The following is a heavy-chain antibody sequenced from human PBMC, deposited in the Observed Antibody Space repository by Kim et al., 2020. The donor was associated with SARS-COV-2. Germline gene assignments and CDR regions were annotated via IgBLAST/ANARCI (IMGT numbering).Heavy chain of an antibody. CDR1: GDSINKNNYY. V-gene: IGHV4-39*01. CDR3: ARHRGIAVTSDY. J-gene: IGHJ4*02. CDR2: VYYSGSA. Sequence: SETLSLSCSVSGDSINKNNYYWGWIRQTPGKGLEWVGAVYYSGSAYYNPSLRSRLTISVDTSANQFSLQLGSVTAADTGIYYCARHRGIAVTSDYWGQGT. D-gene: IGHD6-19*01.